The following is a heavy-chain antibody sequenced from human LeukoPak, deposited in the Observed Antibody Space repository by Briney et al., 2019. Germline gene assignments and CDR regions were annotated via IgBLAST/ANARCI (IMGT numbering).Heavy chain of an antibody. Sequence: TGGSLRLSCVASGFTFSSYSMNWVRQAPGKGLEWVSSISGSGGSTYYTDSVKGRFTISRDNSKNTLFLQMNSLRAEDTAVYSCAKDSTASGSYYGIDIWGQGTTVTVSS. CDR1: GFTFSSYS. CDR2: ISGSGGST. CDR3: AKDSTASGSYYGIDI. V-gene: IGHV3-23*01. J-gene: IGHJ6*02. D-gene: IGHD3-3*01.